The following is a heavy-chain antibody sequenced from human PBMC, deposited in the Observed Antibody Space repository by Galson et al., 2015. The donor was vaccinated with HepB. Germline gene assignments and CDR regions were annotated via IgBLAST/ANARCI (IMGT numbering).Heavy chain of an antibody. CDR2: FDPEDGET. Sequence: SVKVSCKVSGYTLTELSMHWVRQAPGKGLEWMGGFDPEDGETIYAQKFQGRVTMTEDTSTDTAYMELSSLRSEDTAVYYCATESDYYDSSGYAHWGQGTLVTVSS. V-gene: IGHV1-24*01. CDR3: ATESDYYDSSGYAH. D-gene: IGHD3-22*01. CDR1: GYTLTELS. J-gene: IGHJ4*02.